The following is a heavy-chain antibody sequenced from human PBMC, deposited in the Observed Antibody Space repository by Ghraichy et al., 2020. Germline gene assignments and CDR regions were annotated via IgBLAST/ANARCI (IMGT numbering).Heavy chain of an antibody. CDR1: GFTFSSYD. CDR2: ISSDSNGANT. Sequence: GGSLRLSCSASGFTFSSYDMHWVRQAPGKGLEYVSAISSDSNGANTYYADSMKGRFTISRDNSKNTLYLQMSSLRADDTAVYYCVRTGVAVAGVDCWGQGTLVTVSS. J-gene: IGHJ4*02. D-gene: IGHD6-19*01. CDR3: VRTGVAVAGVDC. V-gene: IGHV3-64D*09.